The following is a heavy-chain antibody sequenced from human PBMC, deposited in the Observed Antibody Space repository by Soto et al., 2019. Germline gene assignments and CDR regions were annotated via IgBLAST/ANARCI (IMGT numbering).Heavy chain of an antibody. CDR2: IGTSGSYI. CDR1: GFIFSRYS. J-gene: IGHJ4*02. Sequence: PGGSLRLSCAVSGFIFSRYSMNWVRQAPGKGLEWVSSIGTSGSYIYDTDSVKGRFTISRDNTKDSLYLQMNSLRAEDTAIYYSSRESAFIGLDDWGQGTPVTVSS. V-gene: IGHV3-21*01. CDR3: SRESAFIGLDD. D-gene: IGHD1-26*01.